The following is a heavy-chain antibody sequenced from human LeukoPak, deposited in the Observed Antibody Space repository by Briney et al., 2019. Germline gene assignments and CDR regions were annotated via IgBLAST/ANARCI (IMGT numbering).Heavy chain of an antibody. CDR1: GGSISSGDYF. CDR2: VFYSGDT. J-gene: IGHJ4*02. D-gene: IGHD5-24*01. Sequence: PSETLSLTCTVSGGSISSGDYFWAWIRQPPGKGREWIGSVFYSGDTYYNPSLKSRVTISVDTSKNQFSLKLSSVTAADTAIYYCARRARRPLINCWGQGTLVTVSS. V-gene: IGHV4-39*01. CDR3: ARRARRPLINC.